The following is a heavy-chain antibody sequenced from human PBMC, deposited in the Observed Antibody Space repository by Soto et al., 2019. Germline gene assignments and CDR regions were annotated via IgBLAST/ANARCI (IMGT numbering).Heavy chain of an antibody. J-gene: IGHJ5*02. CDR3: ARGQRFSDWFDP. CDR2: IYSSGIT. V-gene: IGHV4-4*07. CDR1: GGAISGYY. D-gene: IGHD3-3*01. Sequence: PSETLCLTCTVTGGAISGYYWTWMRQSAGGGLEWIGRIYSSGITNYNPSLTSRVTISLDTSMNHFSIRLSTVTAADTAVYYCARGQRFSDWFDPWGQGTLVTVSA.